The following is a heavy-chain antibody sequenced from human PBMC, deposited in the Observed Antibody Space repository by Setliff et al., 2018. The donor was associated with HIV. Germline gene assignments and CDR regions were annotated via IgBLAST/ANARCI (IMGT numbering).Heavy chain of an antibody. CDR3: AKDRYYDSSGSPFDY. CDR2: ISPNGNSM. V-gene: IGHV3-11*04. Sequence: PGGSLRLSCAASGFTFSDYYMTWIRQAPGKGLEWVSYISPNGNSMYYADSVKGRFTISRDNSKNTLYLQMNSLRAEDTAVYYCAKDRYYDSSGSPFDYWGQGTLVTVSS. D-gene: IGHD3-22*01. J-gene: IGHJ4*02. CDR1: GFTFSDYY.